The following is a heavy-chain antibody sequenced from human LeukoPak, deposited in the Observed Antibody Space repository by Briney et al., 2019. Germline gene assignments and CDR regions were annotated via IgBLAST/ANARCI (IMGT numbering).Heavy chain of an antibody. CDR1: AFTFNNFA. J-gene: IGHJ4*02. Sequence: PGGSLRLSCAASAFTFNNFAMSWVRQAPGKGLEWVSGINHSGGHKYYADSVKGRFTISRDNSKYTLYLQMNSLRAEDTAVYYSAKDDSMTLDHFDYWGQGTLVSVSS. V-gene: IGHV3-23*01. D-gene: IGHD4-11*01. CDR2: INHSGGHK. CDR3: AKDDSMTLDHFDY.